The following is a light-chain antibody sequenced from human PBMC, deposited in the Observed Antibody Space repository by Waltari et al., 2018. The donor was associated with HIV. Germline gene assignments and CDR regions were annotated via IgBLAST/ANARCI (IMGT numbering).Light chain of an antibody. V-gene: IGKV1-9*01. CDR3: QQLNIFPLT. J-gene: IGKJ4*01. Sequence: DIQSTQSPSFLSASVGDRVTITCRASQDINNHLAWYQQKPGKAPKLLIFAASTLQSGVPSRFSGSASGTEFTLTISSLQPEDFATYYCQQLNIFPLTFGGGTKVDIK. CDR2: AAS. CDR1: QDINNH.